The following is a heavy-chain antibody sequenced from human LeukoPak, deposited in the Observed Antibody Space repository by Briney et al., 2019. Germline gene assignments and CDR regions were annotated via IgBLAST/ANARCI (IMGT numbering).Heavy chain of an antibody. Sequence: GRSLRLSCAASGFTFSSYGMHWVRQAPGKGLEWVSVIYSGGSTYYADSVKGRFTISRDNSKNTLYLQMNSLRAEDTAVYYCARDTAGTAEMYDAFDIWGQGTMVTVSS. CDR2: IYSGGST. J-gene: IGHJ3*02. D-gene: IGHD1-1*01. CDR3: ARDTAGTAEMYDAFDI. V-gene: IGHV3-66*01. CDR1: GFTFSSYG.